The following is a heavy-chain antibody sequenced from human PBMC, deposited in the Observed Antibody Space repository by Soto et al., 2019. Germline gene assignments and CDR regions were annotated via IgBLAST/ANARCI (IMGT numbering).Heavy chain of an antibody. Sequence: QIQMAQSGAEVKQPGASVKISCKTSGYTFSSYSINWVRQAPGQGLEWMAWISTTSGNTHYAERVQGRVTVTLDKSARTAFMEMWGLTSDDTAVYFCARDNGYYDFWGQGTLVTVSS. CDR1: GYTFSSYS. CDR3: ARDNGYYDF. J-gene: IGHJ4*02. D-gene: IGHD2-8*01. CDR2: ISTTSGNT. V-gene: IGHV1-18*01.